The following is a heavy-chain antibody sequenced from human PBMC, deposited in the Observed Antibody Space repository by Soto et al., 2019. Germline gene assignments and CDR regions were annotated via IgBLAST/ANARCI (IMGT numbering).Heavy chain of an antibody. V-gene: IGHV4-34*01. J-gene: IGHJ6*02. CDR3: ARARFLQWSQDYYGLDV. Sequence: SETLSLTCAVSVGSLSTYFWSWIRQPPGKGLEWIGEISHSGSPNYSPSLKSRVTISFDTSKNQFSLNLTSVTAADTAVYYCARARFLQWSQDYYGLDVWGQGTTVTVSS. D-gene: IGHD3-3*01. CDR1: VGSLSTYF. CDR2: ISHSGSP.